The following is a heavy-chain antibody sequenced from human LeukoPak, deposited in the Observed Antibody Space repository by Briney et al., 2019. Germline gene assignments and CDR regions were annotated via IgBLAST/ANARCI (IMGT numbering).Heavy chain of an antibody. Sequence: AGSLRLSCAASGCTFSSYCMSWVRQAPGKGLEWVANIKQDGSENYYVDSVKGRVTFSRDNAKNSLYLQMNSLRAEDTAVYYCARERGDTQRDYYGMDVWGQGTTVTVSS. CDR2: IKQDGSEN. CDR3: ARERGDTQRDYYGMDV. D-gene: IGHD5-18*01. V-gene: IGHV3-7*01. J-gene: IGHJ6*02. CDR1: GCTFSSYC.